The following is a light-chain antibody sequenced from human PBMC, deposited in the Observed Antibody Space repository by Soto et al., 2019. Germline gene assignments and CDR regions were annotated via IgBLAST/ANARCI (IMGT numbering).Light chain of an antibody. CDR2: GNT. CDR1: SSNIGAGYD. CDR3: QSYDSGVV. Sequence: QSVLTQPPSVSGAPGQRVTISCTGSSSNIGAGYDVHWYQQLPGTAPKLLIYGNTKRPSGVPDRFSGSKSGTSASLAISGLQAEDEADYYCQSYDSGVVFRGGTKLTVL. V-gene: IGLV1-40*01. J-gene: IGLJ2*01.